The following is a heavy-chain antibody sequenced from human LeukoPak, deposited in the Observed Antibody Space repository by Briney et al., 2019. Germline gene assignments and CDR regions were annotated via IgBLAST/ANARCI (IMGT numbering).Heavy chain of an antibody. J-gene: IGHJ4*02. V-gene: IGHV3-30*18. CDR2: ISYDGSNK. D-gene: IGHD5-12*01. CDR3: AKEGVSGYGFFDY. Sequence: PGGSLRLSCAASGFTFSTFAMIWVRQAPGKGLEWVAVISYDGSNKYYADSVKGRFTISRDNSKNTLYLQMNSLRAEDTAVYYCAKEGVSGYGFFDYWGQGTLVTVSS. CDR1: GFTFSTFA.